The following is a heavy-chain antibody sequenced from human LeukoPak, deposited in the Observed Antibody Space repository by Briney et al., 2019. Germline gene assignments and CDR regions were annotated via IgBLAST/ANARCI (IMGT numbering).Heavy chain of an antibody. J-gene: IGHJ4*02. CDR2: INPNSGGT. D-gene: IGHD5-24*01. CDR3: ARASRDGYNQNFDH. CDR1: GYTFTGYY. V-gene: IGHV1-2*02. Sequence: GASVKVSCKASGYTFTGYYMHWVRQAPGQGLEWMGWINPNSGGTNYAQKFQGRVTMTRDTSISTAYMELSRLRSDDTAVYYCARASRDGYNQNFDHWGQGTQVTVSS.